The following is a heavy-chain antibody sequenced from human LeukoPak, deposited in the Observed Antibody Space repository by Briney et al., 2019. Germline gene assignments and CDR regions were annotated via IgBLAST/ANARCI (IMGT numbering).Heavy chain of an antibody. V-gene: IGHV3-30-3*01. J-gene: IGHJ4*02. CDR1: GFTFSSYA. D-gene: IGHD3-3*01. CDR3: ARTRADFWSGYSYFDY. Sequence: GGSLRLSCAASGFTFSSYAMHWVRQAPGKGLEWVAVISYDGSNKYYADSVKGRFTISRDNSKNTLYLQMNSLRAEDTAVYYCARTRADFWSGYSYFDYWGQGTLVTVSS. CDR2: ISYDGSNK.